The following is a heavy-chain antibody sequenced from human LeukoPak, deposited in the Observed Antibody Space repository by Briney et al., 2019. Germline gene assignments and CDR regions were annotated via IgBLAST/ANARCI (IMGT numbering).Heavy chain of an antibody. CDR3: ARDCPSCYTGSAFDI. CDR2: IIPIFGTA. Sequence: PGASVKVSCKASGGTFSSYAISWVRQAPGQGLEWMGGIIPIFGTANYAQKFQGRVTITTDESTSTAYMELSSLRSEDTAVYYCARDCPSCYTGSAFDIWGQGTMVAVSS. J-gene: IGHJ3*02. V-gene: IGHV1-69*05. D-gene: IGHD2-2*02. CDR1: GGTFSSYA.